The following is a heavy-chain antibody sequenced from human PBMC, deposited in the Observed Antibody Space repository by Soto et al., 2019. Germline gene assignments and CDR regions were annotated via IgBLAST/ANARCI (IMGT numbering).Heavy chain of an antibody. D-gene: IGHD2-21*01. Sequence: SETLSLTCSVSGGSISSGGHYWSWIRQHPGKGLEWIGYIYHSGYSDYNPSLRGRASIPVDTSTNYFSLRLSSVTAADTAVYYCARAVGNSFFDLWGQGTQVTVSS. CDR1: GGSISSGGHY. V-gene: IGHV4-31*03. J-gene: IGHJ4*02. CDR2: IYHSGYS. CDR3: ARAVGNSFFDL.